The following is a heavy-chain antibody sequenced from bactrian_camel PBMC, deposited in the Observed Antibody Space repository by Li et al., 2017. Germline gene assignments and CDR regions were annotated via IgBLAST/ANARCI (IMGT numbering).Heavy chain of an antibody. V-gene: IGHV3-3*01. Sequence: HVQLVESGGGSVQPGGSLRLSCGASGHTYSSNCMGWFRQRPGKDREGLAVLWIGGATTVYADSVKGRFIITRDKAKDLVYLQMNNLRPEDSGIYFCAADRSPLYGGSCALGQARYNHWGQGTQVTVS. CDR3: AADRSPLYGGSCALGQARYNH. CDR1: GHTYSSNC. CDR2: LWIGGATT. D-gene: IGHD2*01. J-gene: IGHJ4*01.